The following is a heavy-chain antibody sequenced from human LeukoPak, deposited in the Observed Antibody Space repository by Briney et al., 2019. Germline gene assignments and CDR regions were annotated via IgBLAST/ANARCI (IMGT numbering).Heavy chain of an antibody. V-gene: IGHV1-69*04. D-gene: IGHD5-12*01. CDR2: IIPILGIA. CDR3: SQWLRYYGMDV. J-gene: IGHJ6*02. CDR1: GGTFSSYA. Sequence: ASVKVSCKASGGTFSSYAISWVRQAPGQGLEWMGRIIPILGIANYAQKFQGRVTITADKPTSTAYMELSSLRSEDTAVYYCSQWLRYYGMDVWGQGTTVTVSS.